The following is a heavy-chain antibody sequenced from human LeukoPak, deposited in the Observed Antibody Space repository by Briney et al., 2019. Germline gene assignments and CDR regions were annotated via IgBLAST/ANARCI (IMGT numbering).Heavy chain of an antibody. Sequence: SGKSLRLSCAASGFTFSTYAMSWVRQAPGKGLEWVSAISGSGGSTYYADSVKGRFTISRDNSKNTLYLQMNSLRAEDTAVYYCAKDRSYGYGGDYWGQGTLVTVSS. V-gene: IGHV3-23*01. CDR3: AKDRSYGYGGDY. CDR2: ISGSGGST. CDR1: GFTFSTYA. D-gene: IGHD5-18*01. J-gene: IGHJ4*02.